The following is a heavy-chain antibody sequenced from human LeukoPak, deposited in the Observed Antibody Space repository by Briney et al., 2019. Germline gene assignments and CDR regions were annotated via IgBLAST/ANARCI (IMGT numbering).Heavy chain of an antibody. CDR2: ISSSSSTI. CDR3: ARALGRPAASPDY. Sequence: GGSLRLSCAASGFTFSDYYMSWIRQAPAKGLEWISYISSSSSTIYYADSVKGRITISRDNAKNSLYLQMNSLRAEDTAVYYCARALGRPAASPDYWGQGTLVTVSS. CDR1: GFTFSDYY. V-gene: IGHV3-11*04. J-gene: IGHJ4*02. D-gene: IGHD2-2*01.